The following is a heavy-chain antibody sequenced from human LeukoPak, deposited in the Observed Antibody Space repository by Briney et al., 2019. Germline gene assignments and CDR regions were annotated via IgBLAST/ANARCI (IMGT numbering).Heavy chain of an antibody. J-gene: IGHJ2*01. D-gene: IGHD5-24*01. CDR1: GYTFTSYY. CDR2: INPSGGST. CDR3: AREVEYWYFDL. Sequence: ASVKVSCKASGYTFTSYYMHWVRQPPGQGLEWMEIINPSGGSTRYAQKFQGRVTMTRDTSTSTVYMELSSLRSEDTAVYYCAREVEYWYFDLWGRGTLVTVSS. V-gene: IGHV1-46*01.